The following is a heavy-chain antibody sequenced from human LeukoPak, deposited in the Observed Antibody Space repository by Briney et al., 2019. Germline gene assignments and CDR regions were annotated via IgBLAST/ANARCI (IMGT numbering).Heavy chain of an antibody. CDR1: GFPFSTYW. J-gene: IGHJ4*02. CDR3: ARGCSSTSCYLFDY. Sequence: GGSLRLSCAASGFPFSTYWMTWVRQAPGKGLEWVANIKQDGSKTYYVDSVKGRFTISRDNAKNSLSLQMNSLRDEDTAVYYCARGCSSTSCYLFDYWGQGTLVTVSS. V-gene: IGHV3-7*01. D-gene: IGHD2-2*01. CDR2: IKQDGSKT.